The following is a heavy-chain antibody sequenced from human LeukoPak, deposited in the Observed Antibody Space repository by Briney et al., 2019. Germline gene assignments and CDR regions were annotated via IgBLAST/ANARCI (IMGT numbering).Heavy chain of an antibody. CDR1: GYTFTSYY. D-gene: IGHD7-27*01. J-gene: IGHJ3*02. CDR2: INPSGGST. CDR3: ARSPKPWGAFDI. V-gene: IGHV1-46*01. Sequence: ASVKVSCKASGYTFTSYYMHWVRQAPGQGLEWMGIINPSGGSTSYAQKFQGRVTMTRDTSTSTVYMGLSSLRSEDTAVYYCARSPKPWGAFDIWGQGTMVTVSS.